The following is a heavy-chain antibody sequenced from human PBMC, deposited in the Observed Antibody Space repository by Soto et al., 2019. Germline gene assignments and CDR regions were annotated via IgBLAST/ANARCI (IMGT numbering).Heavy chain of an antibody. Sequence: QVQLVESGGGVVQPGKSLRPSCEASGFTFSRDAMFWVRQAPGRGLEWVAVISYDGSDKYYADFAKGRFTISRDNSRDTLYLQMDSLTLEDTAVYYCARDWGYDSSFNWFDPWGQGTPVSVSS. D-gene: IGHD3-22*01. J-gene: IGHJ5*02. CDR1: GFTFSRDA. V-gene: IGHV3-30*04. CDR3: ARDWGYDSSFNWFDP. CDR2: ISYDGSDK.